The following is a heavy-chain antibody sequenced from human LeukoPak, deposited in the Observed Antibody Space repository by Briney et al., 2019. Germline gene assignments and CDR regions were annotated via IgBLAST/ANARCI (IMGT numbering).Heavy chain of an antibody. J-gene: IGHJ6*02. Sequence: PGGSLRLSCAASGFTFSSSAMSWVRQAPGKGLEWVSAISNNGGYIYYADSVKGRFTISRDNSKNTLYLQMNSLRAEDTAVYYCARDRSDYYYGMDVWGQGTTVTVSS. V-gene: IGHV3-23*01. CDR2: ISNNGGYI. CDR1: GFTFSSSA. CDR3: ARDRSDYYYGMDV.